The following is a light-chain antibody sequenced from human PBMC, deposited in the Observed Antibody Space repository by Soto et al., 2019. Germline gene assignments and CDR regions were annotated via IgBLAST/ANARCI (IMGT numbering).Light chain of an antibody. V-gene: IGKV1-5*01. CDR2: HAS. CDR1: QSLGSR. J-gene: IGKJ1*01. CDR3: QQYNSYS. Sequence: ILMTQSPSTLSASVGDRVTITCRASQSLGSRLAWYQQKPGKAPKLLIYHASILETAVPSRFSGNGSGTEFTLTISSLQPGDFATYYCQQYNSYSFGQGSRVEIK.